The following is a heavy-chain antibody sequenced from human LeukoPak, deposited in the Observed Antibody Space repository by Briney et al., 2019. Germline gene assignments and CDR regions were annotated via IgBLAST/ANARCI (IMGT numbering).Heavy chain of an antibody. Sequence: ASVKVSCKASGYTVTGYYMHWGRQAPGHGLEWMGWINPNSGGTNYAQKFQGRVTMTRDTSISTAYMELSRLRSDDPAVYYCARNGINCSGGSCYWGTWFAPWGQGTLVTVSS. V-gene: IGHV1-2*02. J-gene: IGHJ5*02. CDR2: INPNSGGT. CDR3: ARNGINCSGGSCYWGTWFAP. CDR1: GYTVTGYY. D-gene: IGHD2-15*01.